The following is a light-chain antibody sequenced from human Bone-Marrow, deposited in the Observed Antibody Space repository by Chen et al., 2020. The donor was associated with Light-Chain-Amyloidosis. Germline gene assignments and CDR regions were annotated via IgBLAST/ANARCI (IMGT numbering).Light chain of an antibody. Sequence: SSVLPPPPSVSVSPGQTARITCSGDDLPTKYAYWYQQKPGQAPVLVIHRDTERPSGISERFSGSSSGTTATLTISGVQAEDEADDHCQSADSSGTYGVIFGGGTKLTVL. CDR1: DLPTKY. CDR2: RDT. CDR3: QSADSSGTYGVI. J-gene: IGLJ2*01. V-gene: IGLV3-25*03.